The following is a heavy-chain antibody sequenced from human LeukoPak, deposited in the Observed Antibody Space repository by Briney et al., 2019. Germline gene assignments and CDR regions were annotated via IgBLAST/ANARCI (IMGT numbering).Heavy chain of an antibody. CDR2: IYYSGST. V-gene: IGHV4-59*08. CDR1: GGSISSYY. Sequence: SETLSLTCTVSGGSISSYYWSWIRQPPGKGLEWIGYIYYSGSTDYNSSLKSRVTISIDTSKNQFSLRLSSVTAADTAVYYCARGSSSTSHFDYWGQGTLVTVSS. J-gene: IGHJ4*02. CDR3: ARGSSSTSHFDY. D-gene: IGHD2-2*01.